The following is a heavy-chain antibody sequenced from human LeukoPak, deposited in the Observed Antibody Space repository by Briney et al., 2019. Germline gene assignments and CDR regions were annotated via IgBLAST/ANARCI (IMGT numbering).Heavy chain of an antibody. CDR1: GFTFSSYA. V-gene: IGHV3-23*01. Sequence: PGGSLRLSCAASGFTFSSYAMSWVRQAPGKGLEWVSAISGSGGSTYYADSVKGRFTISRDNSKNTLYLQMNRLRAEDTAVYYCAKPRHLLRFLEWLSPFDYWGQGTLVTVSS. CDR3: AKPRHLLRFLEWLSPFDY. CDR2: ISGSGGST. D-gene: IGHD3-3*01. J-gene: IGHJ4*02.